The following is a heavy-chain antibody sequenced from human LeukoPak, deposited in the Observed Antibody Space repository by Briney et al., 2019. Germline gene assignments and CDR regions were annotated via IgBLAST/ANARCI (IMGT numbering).Heavy chain of an antibody. CDR2: IYSGGRT. J-gene: IGHJ3*02. Sequence: GGSLRLSCAAPGFTVSSNYMSWVRQAPGKGLEWVSVIYSGGRTYYADSVKGRFTISRDNSKNTLYLQMNSLRAEDTAVYYCARDQLWGPGDWNERSYAFDIWGQGTMVTVSS. CDR1: GFTVSSNY. CDR3: ARDQLWGPGDWNERSYAFDI. D-gene: IGHD1-1*01. V-gene: IGHV3-66*02.